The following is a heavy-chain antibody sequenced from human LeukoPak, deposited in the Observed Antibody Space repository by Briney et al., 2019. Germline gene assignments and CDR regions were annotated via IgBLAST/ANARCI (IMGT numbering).Heavy chain of an antibody. CDR3: ARDLGRGHAFDI. CDR1: GYSISSGYY. J-gene: IGHJ3*02. Sequence: KPSETLSLTCTVSGYSISSGYYWGWIRQPPGKGLEWIGSIYHSGSTYYNPSLKSRVTISVDTSKNQFSLKLSSVTAADTAVYYCARDLGRGHAFDIWGQGTMVTVSS. V-gene: IGHV4-38-2*02. D-gene: IGHD3-16*01. CDR2: IYHSGST.